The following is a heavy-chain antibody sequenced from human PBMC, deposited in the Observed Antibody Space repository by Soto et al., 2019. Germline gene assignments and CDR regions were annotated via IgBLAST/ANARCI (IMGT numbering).Heavy chain of an antibody. CDR1: GYTLTELS. CDR3: ATEPYCSSTSCYWNNWFDP. V-gene: IGHV1-24*01. J-gene: IGHJ5*02. Sequence: ASVKVSCKVSGYTLTELSMHWVRQAPGKGLEWMGGFDPEDGETIYAQKFQGRVTMTEDTSTDTAYMELSSLRSEDTAVYYCATEPYCSSTSCYWNNWFDPWGQGTLVTVSS. CDR2: FDPEDGET. D-gene: IGHD2-2*01.